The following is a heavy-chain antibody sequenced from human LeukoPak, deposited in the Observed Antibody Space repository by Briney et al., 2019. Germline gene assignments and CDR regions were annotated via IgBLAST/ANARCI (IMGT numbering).Heavy chain of an antibody. CDR2: INWNGGST. CDR3: ARVGGRRPRGDYFDY. J-gene: IGHJ4*02. Sequence: GGSLTLSCAASGFTFDDCGMSWVRQPPGKGLEWVSGINWNGGSTVYADSVKGRFTISRDNAKNSLYLQMNILRAEDTALYSCARVGGRRPRGDYFDYWGQGTLVTVSS. CDR1: GFTFDDCG. D-gene: IGHD1-26*01. V-gene: IGHV3-20*04.